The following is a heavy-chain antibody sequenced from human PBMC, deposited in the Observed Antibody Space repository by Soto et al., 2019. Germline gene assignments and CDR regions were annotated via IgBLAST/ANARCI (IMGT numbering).Heavy chain of an antibody. CDR3: AKVPRRLDYFDY. Sequence: EVQLLESGGGLVQPGGSLRLSCAASGFTFSNYAINWVRQAPGKGLERVSAISGSGSTYYADSVKGRFTISRDNSKNTLYLQMNSLRAEDTAVYYCAKVPRRLDYFDYWGPGTLVTVSS. CDR2: ISGSGST. CDR1: GFTFSNYA. V-gene: IGHV3-23*01. D-gene: IGHD5-12*01. J-gene: IGHJ4*02.